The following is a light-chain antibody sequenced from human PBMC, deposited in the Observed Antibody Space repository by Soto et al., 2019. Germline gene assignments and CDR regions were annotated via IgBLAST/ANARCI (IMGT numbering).Light chain of an antibody. CDR2: DVT. CDR1: SNDIGGYNF. Sequence: QSALTQPASVAGSPGQSITIPCKGTSNDIGGYNFVSWFQQHPGKAPKLLICDVTRRPSGVSDRFSGSKSGNTASLTISGLQAEDEADDYCNSYSGGNTLYVFGSGTKVPVL. V-gene: IGLV2-14*01. J-gene: IGLJ1*01. CDR3: NSYSGGNTLYV.